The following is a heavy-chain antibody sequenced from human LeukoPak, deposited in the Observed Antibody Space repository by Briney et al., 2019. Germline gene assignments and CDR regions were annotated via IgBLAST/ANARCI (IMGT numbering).Heavy chain of an antibody. Sequence: GGSLRLSCVASGFTFSNYWMTWVRQAPGKGLEWVANIKPDGSEKHFVDSVRGRFTISRDNAKDSLYLQMNSLRAEDTAVYYCVRGSSGTVVRGVAWAWFDPWGQGTLVTVSS. CDR2: IKPDGSEK. CDR3: VRGSSGTVVRGVAWAWFDP. V-gene: IGHV3-7*05. D-gene: IGHD3-10*01. CDR1: GFTFSNYW. J-gene: IGHJ5*02.